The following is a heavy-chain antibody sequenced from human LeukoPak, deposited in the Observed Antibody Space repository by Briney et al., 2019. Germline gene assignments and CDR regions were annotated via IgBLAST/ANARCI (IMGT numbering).Heavy chain of an antibody. Sequence: ASVKVSCKASGHTFTSYYMHWVRQAPGQGLEWMGIINPSGGSTSYAQKFQGRVAMTRDMSTSTVYMELSSLRSEDTAVYYCARGAYSSSSYNWFDPWGQGTLVTVSS. D-gene: IGHD6-6*01. CDR1: GHTFTSYY. J-gene: IGHJ5*02. V-gene: IGHV1-46*01. CDR3: ARGAYSSSSYNWFDP. CDR2: INPSGGST.